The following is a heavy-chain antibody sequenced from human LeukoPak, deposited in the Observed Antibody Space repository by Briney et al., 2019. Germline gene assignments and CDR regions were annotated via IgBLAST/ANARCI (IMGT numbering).Heavy chain of an antibody. CDR3: ARDGPFAEDDY. J-gene: IGHJ4*02. D-gene: IGHD2/OR15-2a*01. CDR1: GFTFDDYG. Sequence: GGSLRLSCAASGFTFDDYGMSWVRQAPGKGLEWVSGINWNGGSTGYADSVKGRFTISRDNAKNSLYLQMNSLRAEDTAVYYCARDGPFAEDDYWGQGTLVTVSS. V-gene: IGHV3-20*04. CDR2: INWNGGST.